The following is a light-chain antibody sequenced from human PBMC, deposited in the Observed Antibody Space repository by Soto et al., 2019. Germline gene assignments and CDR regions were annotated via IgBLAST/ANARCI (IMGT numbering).Light chain of an antibody. J-gene: IGKJ4*01. Sequence: ELGMTQSPASLPGSPGQRVTLSCRASQSVRSNLAWYQQKPGQSPRLLIYGASTRATGIPARFSGSGSGTEFTLTISSLQSEDFAVYYCQQYSSSPPTFGGGT. V-gene: IGKV3-15*01. CDR3: QQYSSSPPT. CDR1: QSVRSN. CDR2: GAS.